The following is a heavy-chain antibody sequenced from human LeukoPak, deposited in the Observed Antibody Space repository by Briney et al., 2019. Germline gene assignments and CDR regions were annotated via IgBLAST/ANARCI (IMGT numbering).Heavy chain of an antibody. J-gene: IGHJ4*02. CDR3: ARAGQRYDFWSGYPYYFDY. CDR1: GGTFSSYA. D-gene: IGHD3-3*01. V-gene: IGHV1-69*01. CDR2: IIPIFGTA. Sequence: GSSVKVSCKASGGTFSSYAISWVRQAPGQGLEWMGGIIPIFGTANYAQKFQGRVTITADESTSTAYMELSSLRSEDTAVYYCARAGQRYDFWSGYPYYFDYWGQGTLVTVSS.